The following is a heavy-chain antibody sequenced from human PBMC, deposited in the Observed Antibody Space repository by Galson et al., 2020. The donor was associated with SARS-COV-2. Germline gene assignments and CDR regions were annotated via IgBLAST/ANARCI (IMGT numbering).Heavy chain of an antibody. D-gene: IGHD6-13*01. CDR2: TYYRPQWST. CDR3: AGRVAGAGSLHI. CDR1: GDSLSSNSAA. V-gene: IGHV6-1*01. Sequence: SQTPSLTRAISGDSLSSNSAAWNWIRQSPSRGLEWLGTTYYRPQWSTDYAVSVKSRITSYPDTSKHQYSLQLNSVTPEDTAIHYGAGRVAGAGSLHIWGQGTMVIVSS. J-gene: IGHJ3*02.